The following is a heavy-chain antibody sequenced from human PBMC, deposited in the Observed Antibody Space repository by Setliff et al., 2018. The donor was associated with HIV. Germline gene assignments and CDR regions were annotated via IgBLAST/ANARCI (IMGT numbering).Heavy chain of an antibody. CDR1: GGSISSSSYY. Sequence: LSLTCTVSGGSISSSSYYWGWIRQPPGKGLEWIGSIYYSGRTYYNPSLKSRVTISVDTSKNQFSLNLRFVTAADTALYYCARRTFGSGRFDPWGQGTPVTVSS. CDR2: IYYSGRT. J-gene: IGHJ5*02. CDR3: ARRTFGSGRFDP. V-gene: IGHV4-39*01. D-gene: IGHD6-19*01.